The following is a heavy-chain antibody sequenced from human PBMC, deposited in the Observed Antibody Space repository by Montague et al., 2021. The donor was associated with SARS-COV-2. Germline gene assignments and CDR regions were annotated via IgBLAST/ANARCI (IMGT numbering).Heavy chain of an antibody. CDR3: ARGIFTIPFIPAHYYMDV. CDR2: IYYSGST. J-gene: IGHJ6*03. CDR1: GGSISSYY. D-gene: IGHD3-3*01. Sequence: SXTLSLTCTVSGGSISSYYWSWIRQPPGKGLEWIGYIYYSGSTNYNPSLKSRVTISVDTSKNQFSLKLSSVTAADTAVYYCARGIFTIPFIPAHYYMDVWGQGTTVTVSS. V-gene: IGHV4-59*01.